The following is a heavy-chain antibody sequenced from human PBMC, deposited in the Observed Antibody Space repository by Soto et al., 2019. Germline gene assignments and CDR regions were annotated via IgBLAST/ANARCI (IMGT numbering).Heavy chain of an antibody. J-gene: IGHJ3*02. CDR1: GGSISSYY. V-gene: IGHV4-59*01. CDR2: IYYSGST. Sequence: SETLSLTCTVSGGSISSYYWSWIRQPPGKGLEWIGYIYYSGSTNYNPSLKSRVTISVDTSKNQFSLKLSSVTAADTAVYYCARSTYGDYVYDAFDIWGQGTMVTVSS. D-gene: IGHD4-17*01. CDR3: ARSTYGDYVYDAFDI.